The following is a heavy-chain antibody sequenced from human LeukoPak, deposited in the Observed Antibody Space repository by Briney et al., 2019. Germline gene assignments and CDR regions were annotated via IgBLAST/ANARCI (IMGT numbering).Heavy chain of an antibody. CDR3: AKDFIEAVAGSPFDY. CDR1: GFTFSSYA. V-gene: IGHV3-23*01. D-gene: IGHD6-19*01. J-gene: IGHJ4*02. Sequence: GGSLRLSCAASGFTFSSYAMSWVRQAPGKGLEWVSAISGSGGSTYYADSEKGRFTISRDNSKNTLYLQMNSLRAEDTAVYYCAKDFIEAVAGSPFDYWGQGTLVTVSS. CDR2: ISGSGGST.